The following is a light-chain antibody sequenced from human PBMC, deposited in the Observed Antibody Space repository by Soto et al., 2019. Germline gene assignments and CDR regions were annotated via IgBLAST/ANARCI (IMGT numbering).Light chain of an antibody. CDR2: GAS. Sequence: EMMMTQSPATLSVSPGEGATLSCRASQGVSNNLAWYQQKPGQAPRLLIYGASTRATGIPARFSGSGSGTEFTLTISSLQSEDSAVYYCRQYINWPLTFGGGTKVEIK. V-gene: IGKV3D-15*01. CDR3: RQYINWPLT. CDR1: QGVSNN. J-gene: IGKJ4*01.